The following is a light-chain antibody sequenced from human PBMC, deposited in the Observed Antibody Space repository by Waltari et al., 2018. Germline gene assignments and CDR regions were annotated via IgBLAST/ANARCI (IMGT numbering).Light chain of an antibody. J-gene: IGLJ3*02. Sequence: QSVLTQPPSASGTPGQRVIISCSGSGSNIRIPPVNWYRQVPGTAPELLIYRDNQRPSGVPDRFSGSKSGTSASLAISGLQSEDEADYYCAGWDDSLNGVFGGGTKLTVL. CDR1: GSNIRIPP. CDR2: RDN. V-gene: IGLV1-44*01. CDR3: AGWDDSLNGV.